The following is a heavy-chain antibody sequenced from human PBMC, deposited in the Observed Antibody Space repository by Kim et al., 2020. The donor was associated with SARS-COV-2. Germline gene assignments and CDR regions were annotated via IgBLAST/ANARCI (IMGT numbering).Heavy chain of an antibody. D-gene: IGHD1-26*01. CDR1: GFTFSSYS. J-gene: IGHJ6*02. V-gene: IGHV3-21*01. CDR3: AREKGGSYYRYYYYYGMDV. Sequence: GGSLRLSCAASGFTFSSYSMNWVRQAPGKGLEWVSSISSSSSYIYYADSVKGRFTISRDNAKNSLYLQMNSLRAEDTAVYYCAREKGGSYYRYYYYYGMDVWGQGTTGTVSS. CDR2: ISSSSSYI.